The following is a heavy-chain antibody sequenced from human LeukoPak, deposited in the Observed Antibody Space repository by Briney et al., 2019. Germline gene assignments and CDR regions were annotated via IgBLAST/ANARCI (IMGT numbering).Heavy chain of an antibody. V-gene: IGHV3-30*04. J-gene: IGHJ4*02. Sequence: GGSLRLSCAASGFTFSSYAMHWVRQAPGKGLEWVAVISYDGSNKYYADSVKGRFTISRDNSKNALYLQMNSLRAEDTAVYYCARDGGSGSYGPDYWGQGTLVTVSS. CDR2: ISYDGSNK. CDR3: ARDGGSGSYGPDY. CDR1: GFTFSSYA. D-gene: IGHD3-10*01.